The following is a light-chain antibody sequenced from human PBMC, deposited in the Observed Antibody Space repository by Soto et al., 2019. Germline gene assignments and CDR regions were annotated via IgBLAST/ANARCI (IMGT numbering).Light chain of an antibody. Sequence: EIVLTQSPGTLSLSPGERATLSCRASQSVSSNLAWYQQKHGQAPRLLIYGASTRATGIPARFSGSGSGTEFTLTIRSLQSEDFAVYYCQQYNNWPPLTFGGGTTGDIK. J-gene: IGKJ4*01. CDR3: QQYNNWPPLT. V-gene: IGKV3-15*01. CDR1: QSVSSN. CDR2: GAS.